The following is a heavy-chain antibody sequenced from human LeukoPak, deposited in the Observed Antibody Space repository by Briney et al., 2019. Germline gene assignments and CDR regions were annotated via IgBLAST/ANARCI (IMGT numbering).Heavy chain of an antibody. J-gene: IGHJ6*03. V-gene: IGHV1-69*05. CDR2: IIPIFGTA. CDR3: ASDYSNSTAEYYYYYMDV. Sequence: EASVKVSCKASGGTFSSYAISWVRQAPGQGLEWMGGIIPIFGTANYAQKFQGRVTITTDESTGTAYMELSSLRSEDTAVYYCASDYSNSTAEYYYYYMDVWGKGTTVTVSS. D-gene: IGHD4-11*01. CDR1: GGTFSSYA.